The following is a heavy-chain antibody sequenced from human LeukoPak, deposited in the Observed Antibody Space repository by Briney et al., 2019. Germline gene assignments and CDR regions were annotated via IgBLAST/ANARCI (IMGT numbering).Heavy chain of an antibody. J-gene: IGHJ4*02. V-gene: IGHV3-23*01. CDR3: AKQLGYCSDGSCYFPY. Sequence: GGSLRLSCAASGFTFSSYSMNWVRQAPGKGLEWVSAISNNGGYTYYADSVQGRFTISRDNSKSTLCLQMNSLRAEDAAVYYCAKQLGYCSDGSCYFPYWGQGTLVTVSS. D-gene: IGHD2-15*01. CDR2: ISNNGGYT. CDR1: GFTFSSYS.